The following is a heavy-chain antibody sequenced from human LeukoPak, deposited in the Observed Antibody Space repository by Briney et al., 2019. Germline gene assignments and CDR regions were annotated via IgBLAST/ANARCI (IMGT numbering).Heavy chain of an antibody. CDR1: GFTFSSYS. D-gene: IGHD5-12*01. CDR3: ARDLQNSGYDLAGYYGMDV. V-gene: IGHV3-21*01. CDR2: ISSSSSYI. Sequence: GGSLRLSCAASGFTFSSYSMNWVRQAPGKGLEWVSSISSSSSYIYYADSVKGRFTISRDNAKNSLYLQMNSLRAEDTAVYYCARDLQNSGYDLAGYYGMDVWGQGTTVTVSS. J-gene: IGHJ6*02.